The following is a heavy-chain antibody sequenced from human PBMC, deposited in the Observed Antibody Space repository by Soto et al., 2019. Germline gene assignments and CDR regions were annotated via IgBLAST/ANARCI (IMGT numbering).Heavy chain of an antibody. CDR1: GGSISSYY. Sequence: QVQLQESGPGLVKPSETLSLTCTVSGGSISSYYWSWIRQPPGKGLEWIGYIYYSGSTNYNPSLKSRVTISVDTSKHPFALKLSSVSAADTAVYYWAGERTGGYGDYDGGFDYWGQGTLVTVSS. V-gene: IGHV4-59*01. J-gene: IGHJ4*02. D-gene: IGHD4-17*01. CDR3: AGERTGGYGDYDGGFDY. CDR2: IYYSGST.